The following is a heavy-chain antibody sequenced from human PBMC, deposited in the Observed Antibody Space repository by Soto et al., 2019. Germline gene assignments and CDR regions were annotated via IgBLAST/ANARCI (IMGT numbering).Heavy chain of an antibody. D-gene: IGHD1-26*01. V-gene: IGHV3-11*05. CDR2: ISPTGTYT. CDR1: GFTFNDYY. CDR3: ARIVGARLKDY. Sequence: QGQPVETGGGLVKPGGSLRLSCAASGFTFNDYYMNWFRQAPGKGLEWVSCISPTGTYTNSAYSVKGRFTVSRDNATTAIYLQMNSLRDEDKAVYYCARIVGARLKDYWGQGTLVTVSS. J-gene: IGHJ4*02.